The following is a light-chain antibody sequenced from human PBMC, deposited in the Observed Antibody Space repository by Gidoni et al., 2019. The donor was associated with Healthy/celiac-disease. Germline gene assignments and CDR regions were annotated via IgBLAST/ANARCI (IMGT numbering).Light chain of an antibody. CDR1: QSVSSSY. V-gene: IGKV3-20*01. Sequence: DIVLTQSPGTLSLSPGERATLPCRASQSVSSSYLAWYQQKPGQAPRLLIYGASSRATGIPDRFSGSGSGTDFTLTISRLEPEDFALYYCQQYGSSPRTFGQGTKVEIK. CDR3: QQYGSSPRT. J-gene: IGKJ1*01. CDR2: GAS.